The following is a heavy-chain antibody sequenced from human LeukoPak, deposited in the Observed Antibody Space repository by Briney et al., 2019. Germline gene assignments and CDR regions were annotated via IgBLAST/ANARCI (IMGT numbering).Heavy chain of an antibody. CDR1: GGSISSSNW. CDR3: ARDDGSGSYYFDY. V-gene: IGHV4-4*02. D-gene: IGHD3-10*01. J-gene: IGHJ4*02. Sequence: PSETLSLTCAVSGGSISSSNWWSWVRQPPGKGLEWIGEIYHSGSTNYNPSLKSRVTISVDKSENQFSLRLNSVTAADTAVYFCARDDGSGSYYFDYWGQGTLVTVSS. CDR2: IYHSGST.